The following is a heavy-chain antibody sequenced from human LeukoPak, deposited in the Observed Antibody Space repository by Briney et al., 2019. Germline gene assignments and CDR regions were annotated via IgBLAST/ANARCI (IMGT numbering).Heavy chain of an antibody. J-gene: IGHJ4*02. CDR3: ARETTGLARYFDY. V-gene: IGHV4-4*07. CDR1: GNSISSYY. CDR2: IYTSGST. D-gene: IGHD4-11*01. Sequence: SETLSLTCTVSGNSISSYYWSWIRQPAGKGLEWIGRIYTSGSTNYNSSLKSRVTMSVDTSKNHFSLNLSSVTAAGTAVYYWARETTGLARYFDYWGQGTLVTVSS.